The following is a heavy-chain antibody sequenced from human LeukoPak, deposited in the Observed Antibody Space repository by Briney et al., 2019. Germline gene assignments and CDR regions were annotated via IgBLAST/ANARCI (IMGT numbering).Heavy chain of an antibody. V-gene: IGHV3-48*01. J-gene: IGHJ4*02. CDR3: ARGKIYIDY. Sequence: PGGSLRLSCAASGFTFSGYGMNWVRQAPGKGLEWVSYISSGSSSKYYADSVKGRFTISRDNAKNSLYLQMNSLRAEDTAVYYCARGKIYIDYWGQGTLVTVSS. CDR1: GFTFSGYG. CDR2: ISSGSSSK.